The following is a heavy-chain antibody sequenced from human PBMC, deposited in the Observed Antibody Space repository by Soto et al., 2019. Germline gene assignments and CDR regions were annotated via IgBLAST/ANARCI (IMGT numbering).Heavy chain of an antibody. CDR2: ISSSGAYV. V-gene: IGHV3-21*01. CDR3: ARVKVLSEYGSGSYYLDY. CDR1: GFTFIGSG. D-gene: IGHD3-10*01. Sequence: SGGSLRLSCAASGFTFIGSGIDWVRQAPGKGLEWVSSISSSGAYVFYADSVRGRFTISRDNAKNSLYLQMNSLRVEDTAVYYCARVKVLSEYGSGSYYLDYWGQGTLVTVSS. J-gene: IGHJ4*02.